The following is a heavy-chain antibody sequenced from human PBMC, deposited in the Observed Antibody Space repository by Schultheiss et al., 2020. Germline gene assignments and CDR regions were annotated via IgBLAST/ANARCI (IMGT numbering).Heavy chain of an antibody. CDR2: IYSGGST. Sequence: GGSLRLSCAASGFTVSSNYMSWVRQAPGKGLEWVSVIYSGGSTYYADSVKGRFTISRDNSKNTLYLQMNSLRAEDTAVYYCARDRVGGRDGYNFDYWGQGTMVTLSS. J-gene: IGHJ4*02. D-gene: IGHD5-24*01. CDR1: GFTVSSNY. CDR3: ARDRVGGRDGYNFDY. V-gene: IGHV3-66*01.